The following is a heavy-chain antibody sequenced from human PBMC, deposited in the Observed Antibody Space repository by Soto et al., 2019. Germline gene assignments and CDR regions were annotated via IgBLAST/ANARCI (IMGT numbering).Heavy chain of an antibody. Sequence: GNPRVLRAEAEFILSNSHTSWVRQAPGKGLEWVTVIYSDGTTNYAESVKGRFTISRDNSKNTVYLQMNSLRAEDTAVYYCAKGGPGASSGLFEYWGQGP. CDR1: EFILSNSH. D-gene: IGHD3-10*01. CDR2: IYSDGTT. CDR3: AKGGPGASSGLFEY. V-gene: IGHV3-53*01. J-gene: IGHJ4*02.